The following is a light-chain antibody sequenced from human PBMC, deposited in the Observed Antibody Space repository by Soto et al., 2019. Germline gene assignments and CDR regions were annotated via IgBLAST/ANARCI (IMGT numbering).Light chain of an antibody. Sequence: DIHMTQSPSSLSPSVGYRVTLTCRASQSISRHLNWYQQKPGRAPRLLIYGSSNLQGGVPSRFSGSGSGTDFTLTISSLLPEDFATYYCQQGYSTPVTFGQGTRLENK. CDR3: QQGYSTPVT. V-gene: IGKV1-39*01. CDR2: GSS. J-gene: IGKJ5*01. CDR1: QSISRH.